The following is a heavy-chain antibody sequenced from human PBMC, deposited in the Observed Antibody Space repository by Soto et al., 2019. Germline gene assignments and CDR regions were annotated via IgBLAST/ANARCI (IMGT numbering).Heavy chain of an antibody. D-gene: IGHD6-19*01. CDR1: GYTFTGYY. V-gene: IGHV1-2*04. CDR2: INPNSGGT. Sequence: QVQLVQSGAEVKKPGASVKVSCKASGYTFTGYYMHWVRQAPGQGLEWMGWINPNSGGTNYAQKLQGWVTMTRDTSISTPYMELSRLRSDDTAVYYCARDRVGRQWLATYYFDYWGQGTLVTVSS. J-gene: IGHJ4*02. CDR3: ARDRVGRQWLATYYFDY.